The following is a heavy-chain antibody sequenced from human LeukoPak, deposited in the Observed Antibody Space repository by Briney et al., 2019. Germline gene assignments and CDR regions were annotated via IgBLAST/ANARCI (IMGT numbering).Heavy chain of an antibody. CDR2: IYYTGNT. CDR3: ARRARATVRGDYFDY. D-gene: IGHD3-10*01. J-gene: IGHJ4*02. CDR1: GGSMSSYY. V-gene: IGHV4-59*08. Sequence: SETLSLTCTVSGGSMSSYYWTWIRQPPGKGLEWIGDIYYTGNTNYNPSLGSRVTISADTSKNQFSLKLNSVTAADTAVYYCARRARATVRGDYFDYWGQGTLVTVSS.